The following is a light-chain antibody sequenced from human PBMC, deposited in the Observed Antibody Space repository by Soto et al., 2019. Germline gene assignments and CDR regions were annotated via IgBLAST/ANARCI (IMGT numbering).Light chain of an antibody. V-gene: IGLV6-57*01. CDR2: EDN. CDR1: SGNIANNY. Sequence: NFMLTQPHSVSESPGKTVTISCTRSSGNIANNYVQWYQQRPGSSPTTVIYEDNQRPSGVPDRFSGSIDSSSNSASLTISGLKTEYEADYYCQSYDRSYYAVFGGGTQLTVL. J-gene: IGLJ7*01. CDR3: QSYDRSYYAV.